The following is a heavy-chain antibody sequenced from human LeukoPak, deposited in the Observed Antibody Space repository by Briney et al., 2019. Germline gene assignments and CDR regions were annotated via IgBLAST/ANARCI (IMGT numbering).Heavy chain of an antibody. V-gene: IGHV3-11*04. Sequence: GGSLRLSCAASGFTFSDYYMSWIRQAPGKGLEWVSYISSSGSTIYYADSVKGRFTISRDNAKNSLYLQMSSLRAEDTAVYYCASSREAEDAFDIWAKGQWSPSLQ. CDR3: ASSREAEDAFDI. D-gene: IGHD6-13*01. CDR1: GFTFSDYY. CDR2: ISSSGSTI. J-gene: IGHJ3*02.